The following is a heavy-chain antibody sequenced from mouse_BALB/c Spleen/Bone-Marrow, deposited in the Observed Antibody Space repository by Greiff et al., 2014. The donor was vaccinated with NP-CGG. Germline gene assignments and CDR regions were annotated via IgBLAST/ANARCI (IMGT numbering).Heavy chain of an antibody. J-gene: IGHJ2*01. D-gene: IGHD1-1*02. CDR1: GYTFTSYW. CDR2: IYPGDGDT. V-gene: IGHV1-87*01. CDR3: ASQGDYGSFDY. Sequence: VQGVESGAELARPGASVKLSCKASGYTFTSYWMQWVKQWPGQGLEWIGAIYPGDGDTRYTQKFKGKATLTADKSSSTAYMQLSSLASEDSAVYYCASQGDYGSFDYWGQGTTLTVSS.